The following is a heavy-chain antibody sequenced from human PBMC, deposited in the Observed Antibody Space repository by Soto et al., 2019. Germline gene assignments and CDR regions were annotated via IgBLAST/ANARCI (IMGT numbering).Heavy chain of an antibody. CDR1: GGSVSSDSYN. J-gene: IGHJ3*02. Sequence: QLQLQESGPGLVKPSETLSLTCTVSGGSVSSDSYNWDWIRQPPGKGLEWIGTIYYSGSTDYNPXXXXXVTISEDTSNNQFSLKVTSVTAADTAVYYCARFYGNAFDIWGRGATVTVS. V-gene: IGHV4-39*01. CDR2: IYYSGST. CDR3: ARFYGNAFDI. D-gene: IGHD4-17*01.